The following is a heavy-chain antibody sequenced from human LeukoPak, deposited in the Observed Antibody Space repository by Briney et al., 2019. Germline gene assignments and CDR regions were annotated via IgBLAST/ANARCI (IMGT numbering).Heavy chain of an antibody. Sequence: PGRSLRLSCAVSGTTFRNYAMHWVRQAPRQGLELVALISYDGTNKYYADSVKGRFTISRDNSKTTLYLQMDSLKVEDTAAYYCAQGYFYNKSGYPPVDYWGQGTLVTVSS. CDR1: GTTFRNYA. CDR3: AQGYFYNKSGYPPVDY. J-gene: IGHJ4*02. D-gene: IGHD3-22*01. V-gene: IGHV3-30-3*01. CDR2: ISYDGTNK.